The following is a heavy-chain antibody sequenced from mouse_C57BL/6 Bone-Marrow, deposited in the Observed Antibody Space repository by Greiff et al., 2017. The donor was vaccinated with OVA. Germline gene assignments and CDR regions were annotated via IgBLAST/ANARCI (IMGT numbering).Heavy chain of an antibody. D-gene: IGHD2-1*01. Sequence: EVQLVESGGGLVQPGGSMKLSCVASGFTFSNYWMNWVRQSPEKGLEWVAQIRLKSDNYATHYEESVKGRFTISSNDSKSGVYLQRSNLRAEDTGIYYCTLLWSFAYWGQGTLVTVSA. CDR2: IRLKSDNYAT. CDR3: TLLWSFAY. CDR1: GFTFSNYW. V-gene: IGHV6-3*01. J-gene: IGHJ3*01.